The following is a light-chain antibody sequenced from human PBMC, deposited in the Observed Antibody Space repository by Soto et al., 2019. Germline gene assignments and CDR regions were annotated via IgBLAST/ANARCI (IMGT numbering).Light chain of an antibody. CDR1: SGHSTYI. J-gene: IGLJ2*01. CDR2: LEGSGSY. V-gene: IGLV4-60*03. CDR3: ETWDSDTRV. Sequence: QSVLTQSSSASASLGSSVKLTCTLNSGHSTYIIAWHQHQPGKAPRYLMKLEGSGSYNKGSGVPDRFSGSSSGADSYLTISNLQSEDEAAYYCETWDSDTRVFGGGTKLTVL.